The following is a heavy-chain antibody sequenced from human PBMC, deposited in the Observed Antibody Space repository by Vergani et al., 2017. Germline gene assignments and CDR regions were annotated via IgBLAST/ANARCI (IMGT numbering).Heavy chain of an antibody. V-gene: IGHV3-11*01. Sequence: QVQLVESGGGLVKPGGSLTLSCAASGFTLSDYYMSWIRQAPAKGLEWVSYISSSGSTIYYADSVKGRFTISRDNAKNSLYLQMNSLRAEDTAVYYCARDLYYYDSSRYLDYWGQGTLVTVSS. D-gene: IGHD3-22*01. CDR2: ISSSGSTI. J-gene: IGHJ4*02. CDR3: ARDLYYYDSSRYLDY. CDR1: GFTLSDYY.